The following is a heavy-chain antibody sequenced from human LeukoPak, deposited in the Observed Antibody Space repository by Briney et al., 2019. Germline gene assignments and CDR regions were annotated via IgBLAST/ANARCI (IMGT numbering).Heavy chain of an antibody. CDR3: ARNPVQLLSFGESFYFDY. CDR1: RFTFGNYV. V-gene: IGHV3-23*01. Sequence: QTGGSLRLSCAASRFTFGNYVMNWVRQAPGKGLEWVSAISGSGGTTDYADSVKGRFTISRDNSKNTLYLQMNSLRAEDTAVYYCARNPVQLLSFGESFYFDYWGQGTLVTVSS. CDR2: ISGSGGTT. J-gene: IGHJ4*02. D-gene: IGHD3-10*01.